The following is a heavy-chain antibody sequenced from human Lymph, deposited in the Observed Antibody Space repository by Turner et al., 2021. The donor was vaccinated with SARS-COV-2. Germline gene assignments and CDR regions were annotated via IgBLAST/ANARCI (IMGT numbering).Heavy chain of an antibody. CDR3: ARTYYYDSSGYYYQYYFDY. V-gene: IGHV4-31*03. J-gene: IGHJ4*02. CDR2: IYYSGST. Sequence: QVQLQESGPGLVQPSQTLSLPCTVSGGSISGGGYYWSWIRQHPGKGLEWIGYIYYSGSTYYNTSLKSRVTISVDTSKNQFSLKLSSVTAADTAVYYCARTYYYDSSGYYYQYYFDYWGQGTLVTVSS. D-gene: IGHD3-22*01. CDR1: GGSISGGGYY.